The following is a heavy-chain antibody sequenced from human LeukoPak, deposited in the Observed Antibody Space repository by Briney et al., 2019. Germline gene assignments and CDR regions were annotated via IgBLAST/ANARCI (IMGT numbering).Heavy chain of an antibody. D-gene: IGHD6-6*01. J-gene: IGHJ4*02. CDR1: GFTFSSYA. CDR3: AKTLYSSSSGGADY. Sequence: GGSLRLSCAASGFTFSSYAMTWVRQAPGKGLEWVSFISGSGGSTYYADSVKGRFTISRDNSKSTLSLQMNSLRAEDTAVYYCAKTLYSSSSGGADYWGQGTLVTVSS. V-gene: IGHV3-23*01. CDR2: ISGSGGST.